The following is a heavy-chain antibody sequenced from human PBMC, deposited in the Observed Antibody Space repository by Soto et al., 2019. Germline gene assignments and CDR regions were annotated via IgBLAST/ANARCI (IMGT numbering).Heavy chain of an antibody. D-gene: IGHD6-13*01. J-gene: IGHJ5*02. CDR2: ISDSGDRT. V-gene: IGHV3-23*01. CDR3: AKAFGYSSTWYARNWFDP. CDR1: GFTFNTNA. Sequence: QTGGSLRLSCVTSGFTFNTNAMTWVRQTPGKGLEWVSAISDSGDRTNYAHSVKGRFTISRDNSKNTLYLQMNSLRVEDTAVYYCAKAFGYSSTWYARNWFDPWGQGTQVTVSS.